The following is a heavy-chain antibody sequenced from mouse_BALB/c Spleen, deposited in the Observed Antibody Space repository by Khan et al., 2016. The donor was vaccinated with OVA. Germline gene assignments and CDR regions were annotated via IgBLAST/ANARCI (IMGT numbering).Heavy chain of an antibody. CDR1: GYTFTDYY. CDR2: INPDNGDT. V-gene: IGHV1-19*01. Sequence: EVQLQQSGPDLVKPGASVKMSCKASGYTFTDYYMKWLKQSHGKSLEWIGDINPDNGDTFYNQKFKDKATLTVDKSSSTAHMQLNGLTSEDSAVYYCGRGLFDVWGAGTTVTVSS. CDR3: GRGLFDV. J-gene: IGHJ1*01.